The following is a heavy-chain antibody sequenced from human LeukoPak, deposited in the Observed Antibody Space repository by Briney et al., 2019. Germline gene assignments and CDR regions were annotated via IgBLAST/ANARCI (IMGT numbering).Heavy chain of an antibody. J-gene: IGHJ3*02. CDR3: ARAVFGSYGIFDI. V-gene: IGHV4-59*01. Sequence: SETLSLTCTVSGGSISSYYWSWIRQPPGKGLEWIGYIYYSGSTNYNPSLKSRVTISVDTSKNQFSLRLSSVTAADTAVYFCARAVFGSYGIFDIWGQGTMVTVSS. CDR1: GGSISSYY. CDR2: IYYSGST. D-gene: IGHD5-18*01.